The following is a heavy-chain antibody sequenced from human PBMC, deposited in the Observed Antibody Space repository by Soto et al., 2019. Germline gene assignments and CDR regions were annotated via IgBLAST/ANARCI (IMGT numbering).Heavy chain of an antibody. D-gene: IGHD6-13*01. CDR1: GLTFSKAC. CDR2: IKSKTDGGTT. J-gene: IGHJ4*02. CDR3: TTDGQLAWASYFDY. Sequence: GGSLRLSWAASGLTFSKACMNWVLQAPGKGLEWVGRIKSKTDGGTTDYAAPVKGRFTISRDDSKNTLYLQMNSLKTEDIAVYYCTTDGQLAWASYFDYWGQGTLVTVSS. V-gene: IGHV3-15*07.